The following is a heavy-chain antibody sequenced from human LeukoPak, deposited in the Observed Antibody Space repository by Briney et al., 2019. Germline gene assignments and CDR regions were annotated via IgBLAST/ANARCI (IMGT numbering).Heavy chain of an antibody. V-gene: IGHV4-59*01. Sequence: TSETLSLTCTVSGGSISSYYWSWIRQPPGKGLEWIGYIYYSGSTNYNPSLKSRVTISVDTSKNQFSLKLSSVTAADTAVYYCARGGYLSDAFDIWGQGTMVTVSS. D-gene: IGHD5-18*01. J-gene: IGHJ3*02. CDR2: IYYSGST. CDR3: ARGGYLSDAFDI. CDR1: GGSISSYY.